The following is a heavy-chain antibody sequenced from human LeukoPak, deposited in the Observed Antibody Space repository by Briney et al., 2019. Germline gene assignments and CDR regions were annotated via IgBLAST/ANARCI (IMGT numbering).Heavy chain of an antibody. V-gene: IGHV2-70*17. CDR1: GFSLTTSGMS. J-gene: IGHJ4*02. Sequence: SGPALVKPTQTLTLTCTFSGFSLTTSGMSVSWIRQPPGKALEWLARIDWDDDEFYMTSLKTRLTVSKDTSKNQVVLTLTNVHPVDTATYYCARTQFDSCGYLDHWGQGTLVTVSS. CDR3: ARTQFDSCGYLDH. D-gene: IGHD5-18*01. CDR2: IDWDDDE.